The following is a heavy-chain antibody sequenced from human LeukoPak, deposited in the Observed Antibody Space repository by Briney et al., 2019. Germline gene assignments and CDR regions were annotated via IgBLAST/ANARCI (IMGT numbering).Heavy chain of an antibody. Sequence: SETLSLTCTVSGGSISSSYYYWGWIRQPPGKGLEWIGSIYYSGSTYYNPSLKSRVTISVDTSKNQFSLKLSSVTAADTAVYYCARVRTGGDYYYAMDVWGQGTTVTVSS. CDR2: IYYSGST. J-gene: IGHJ6*02. D-gene: IGHD1-1*01. CDR1: GGSISSSYYY. CDR3: ARVRTGGDYYYAMDV. V-gene: IGHV4-39*01.